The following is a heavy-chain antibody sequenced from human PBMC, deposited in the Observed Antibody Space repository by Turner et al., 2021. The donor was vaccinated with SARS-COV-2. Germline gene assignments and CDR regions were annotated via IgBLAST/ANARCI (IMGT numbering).Heavy chain of an antibody. CDR2: ISGYNGNR. J-gene: IGHJ3*01. Sequence: QVQLVQSGAEVKKPGASVKVSCKAVGYTFDTYGVVWVRQAPGQGLELMGWISGYNGNRNYAQSLQGRVTMATDTSTNTAYMELRSLTSADTGVYFCARGSLWFDDLRENAFDVWGQGTLVTVSS. V-gene: IGHV1-18*01. CDR1: GYTFDTYG. CDR3: ARGSLWFDDLRENAFDV. D-gene: IGHD3-16*01.